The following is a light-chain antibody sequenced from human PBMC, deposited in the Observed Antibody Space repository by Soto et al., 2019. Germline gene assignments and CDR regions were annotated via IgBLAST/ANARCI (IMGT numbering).Light chain of an antibody. CDR3: QQYNSYSWT. CDR1: QSVSSSY. Sequence: EIVLAQSPGTLSLSPGERATLSCRASQSVSSSYLAWYHQKPGQAPRLLIYGATSRATGIPDRFSGSGSGTDFTLTISSLQPDDFATYYCQQYNSYSWTFGQGTKVDIK. J-gene: IGKJ1*01. CDR2: GAT. V-gene: IGKV3-20*01.